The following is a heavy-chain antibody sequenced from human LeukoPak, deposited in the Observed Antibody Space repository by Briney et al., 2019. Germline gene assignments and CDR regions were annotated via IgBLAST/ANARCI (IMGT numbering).Heavy chain of an antibody. CDR3: ARMVRGVLYYFDY. V-gene: IGHV4-30-4*01. J-gene: IGHJ4*02. D-gene: IGHD3-10*01. CDR1: GGSISSGDYY. CDR2: IYYSGST. Sequence: SGTLPLTCTVSGGSISSGDYYWSWIRQPPGKGLEWVGYIYYSGSTYYNPSLKSRVTISVDTSKNQFSLKLSSVTAADTAVYYCARMVRGVLYYFDYWGQGTLVTVSS.